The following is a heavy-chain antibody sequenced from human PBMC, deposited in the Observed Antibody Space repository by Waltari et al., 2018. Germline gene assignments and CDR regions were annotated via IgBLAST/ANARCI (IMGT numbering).Heavy chain of an antibody. J-gene: IGHJ5*02. V-gene: IGHV1-2*02. CDR3: ARDRRGYSYGRSNWFDP. CDR1: GYTFTGYY. D-gene: IGHD5-18*01. Sequence: QVQLVQSGAEVKKPGASVKVSCKASGYTFTGYYMHWVRQAPGQGLEWMGWINPNRGCTNEAQKCQGRVTRTRDTAISTAYMELSRLRSDDTAVYYCARDRRGYSYGRSNWFDPWGQGTLVTVSS. CDR2: INPNRGCT.